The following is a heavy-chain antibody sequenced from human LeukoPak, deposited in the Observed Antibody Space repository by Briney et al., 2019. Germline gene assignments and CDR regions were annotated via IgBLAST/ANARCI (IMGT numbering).Heavy chain of an antibody. Sequence: GGSLRLSCAASGFTFSNYWMSWVRQAPGKGLEWVANIKEDGSEKYYVDSVKGRFTISRDSAKNLVYLQMNSLRAEDTAVYYCATTPWSFGQGHWGQGTLVTVSS. D-gene: IGHD2-15*01. V-gene: IGHV3-7*01. J-gene: IGHJ4*02. CDR3: ATTPWSFGQGH. CDR2: IKEDGSEK. CDR1: GFTFSNYW.